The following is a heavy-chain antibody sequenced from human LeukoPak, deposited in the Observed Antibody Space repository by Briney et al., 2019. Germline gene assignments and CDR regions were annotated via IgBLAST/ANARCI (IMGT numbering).Heavy chain of an antibody. CDR3: ARDGFRYFGSGSYYVGSWFDP. D-gene: IGHD3-10*01. V-gene: IGHV3-7*01. CDR1: GFTFSSYW. CDR2: IKQDGSEK. Sequence: GGSLRLSCAASGFTFSSYWMSWVRQAPGKGLEWVANIKQDGSEKYYVDSVKGRFTISRDNAKNSLYLQMNSLRAKDTAVYYCARDGFRYFGSGSYYVGSWFDPWGQGTLVTVSS. J-gene: IGHJ5*02.